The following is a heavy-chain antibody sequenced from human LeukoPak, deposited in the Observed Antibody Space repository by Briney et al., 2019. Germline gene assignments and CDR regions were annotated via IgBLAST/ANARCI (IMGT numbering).Heavy chain of an antibody. CDR3: AKGYSYGIGKYYFDY. V-gene: IGHV3-33*06. D-gene: IGHD5-18*01. CDR2: IWYDGSNK. J-gene: IGHJ4*02. CDR1: GFTFSSYG. Sequence: GGSLRLFCAASGFTFSSYGMHWVRQAPGKGLEWVAVIWYDGSNKYYADSVKGRFTISRDNSKNTLYLQMNSLRAEDTAVYYCAKGYSYGIGKYYFDYWGQGTLVTVSS.